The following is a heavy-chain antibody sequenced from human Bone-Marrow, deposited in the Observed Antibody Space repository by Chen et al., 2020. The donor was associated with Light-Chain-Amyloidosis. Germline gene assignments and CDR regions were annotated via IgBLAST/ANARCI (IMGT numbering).Heavy chain of an antibody. Sequence: QVQLQESGPGLVKPSQTLSLTCTVSGGSINSASYYWGWIRQHPGKGLEWIGYMYYRWSTYYNPSLGSRVTISLDTSQNQFSLWLNSVTAADTAVYYCARATVVTSAIGFFDSWGQGTLVTVSS. CDR1: GGSINSASYY. V-gene: IGHV4-31*03. CDR3: ARATVVTSAIGFFDS. J-gene: IGHJ4*02. D-gene: IGHD2-2*02. CDR2: MYYRWST.